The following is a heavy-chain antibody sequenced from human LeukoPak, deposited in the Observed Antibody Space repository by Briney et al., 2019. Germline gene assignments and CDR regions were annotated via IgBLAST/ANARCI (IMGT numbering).Heavy chain of an antibody. CDR1: GFTFSSYA. Sequence: PGRSLRLSCAASGFTFSSYAMHWVRQAPGKGLEWVAVISYDGSNKYYADSVKGRFTISRDNSKNTLYLQMNSLRAEDTAVYYCASPISGSYYFDYWGQGTLVTVSS. CDR3: ASPISGSYYFDY. J-gene: IGHJ4*02. V-gene: IGHV3-30-3*01. D-gene: IGHD1-26*01. CDR2: ISYDGSNK.